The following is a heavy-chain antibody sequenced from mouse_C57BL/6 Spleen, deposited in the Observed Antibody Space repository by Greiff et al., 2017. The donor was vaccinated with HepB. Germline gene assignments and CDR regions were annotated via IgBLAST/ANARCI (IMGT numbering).Heavy chain of an antibody. D-gene: IGHD1-1*02. CDR1: GYSITSGYY. CDR2: ISYDGSN. CDR3: ARGLWSFDY. Sequence: EVKLMESGPGLVKPSQSLSLTCSVTGYSITSGYYWNWIRQFPGNKLEWMGYISYDGSNNYNPSLKNRISITRDTSKNQFFLKLNSVTTEDTATYYCARGLWSFDYWGQGTTLTVSS. J-gene: IGHJ2*01. V-gene: IGHV3-6*01.